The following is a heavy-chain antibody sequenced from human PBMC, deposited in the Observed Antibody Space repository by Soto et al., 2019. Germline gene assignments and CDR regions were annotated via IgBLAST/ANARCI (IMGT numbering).Heavy chain of an antibody. V-gene: IGHV1-46*03. D-gene: IGHD6-25*01. CDR2: INPNGGST. CDR1: GYTLTNFY. CDR3: ARGLGSGAY. Sequence: QVQLVQSGAEVKKPGASVKVSCKASGYTLTNFYIHWVRQAPGQGLERMGIINPNGGSTNYAHNFQGRVTITRDTSTSTVYMDLSSLRSEDTAVYYCARGLGSGAYWGRGTLVPASS. J-gene: IGHJ4*02.